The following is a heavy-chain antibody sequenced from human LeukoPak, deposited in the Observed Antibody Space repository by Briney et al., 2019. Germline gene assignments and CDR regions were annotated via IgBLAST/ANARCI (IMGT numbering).Heavy chain of an antibody. CDR2: IYYSGST. J-gene: IGHJ4*02. V-gene: IGHV4-39*01. D-gene: IGHD3-10*01. Sequence: PSETLSLTCTVSGGSISSSSYYWGWIRQPPGKGLEWIGSIYYSGSTYYNPSLKSRVTISVDTSKNQFSLKLSSVTAADTAEYYCARVREIWFGDQSHYWGQGTLVTVSS. CDR1: GGSISSSSYY. CDR3: ARVREIWFGDQSHY.